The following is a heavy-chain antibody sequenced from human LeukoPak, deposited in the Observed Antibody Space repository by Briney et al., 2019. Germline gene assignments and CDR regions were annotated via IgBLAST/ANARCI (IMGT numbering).Heavy chain of an antibody. Sequence: AAVTVSCKASGYTFTSYGISWVRQAPGQGLEGMGWISAYNGNTNYAQKLQGRVTMTTDTSTSTAYMELRSLRSDDTAVYYCARDGEVIAVAETSFDYWGQGTLVTVSS. J-gene: IGHJ4*02. CDR1: GYTFTSYG. D-gene: IGHD6-19*01. CDR2: ISAYNGNT. V-gene: IGHV1-18*04. CDR3: ARDGEVIAVAETSFDY.